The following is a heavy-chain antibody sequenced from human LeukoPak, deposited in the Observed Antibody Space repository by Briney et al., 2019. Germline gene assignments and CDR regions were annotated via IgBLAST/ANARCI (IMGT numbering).Heavy chain of an antibody. D-gene: IGHD4-17*01. V-gene: IGHV4-31*03. J-gene: IGHJ6*02. CDR1: GGSISSGGHY. Sequence: SETLSLTRTVSGGSISSGGHYWTWIRQHPGKGLEWIGYIYYSGSTYYNPSLKSRVTISVDTSKNQFSLKLSSVTAADTAVYYCAREHVTNYYYYYGMDVWGQGTTVTVSS. CDR3: AREHVTNYYYYYGMDV. CDR2: IYYSGST.